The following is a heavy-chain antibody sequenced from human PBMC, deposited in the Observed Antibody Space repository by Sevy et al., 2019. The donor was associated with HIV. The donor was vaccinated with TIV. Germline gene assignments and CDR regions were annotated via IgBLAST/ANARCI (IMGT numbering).Heavy chain of an antibody. Sequence: ASVKVSCKVSGYRLSQLSMHWVRQAPGKGLELMGSFDPEDDETIYAQNFQGRVAMTEDTSTDTAYMELSTLRSEDTAVYYCATTKDYYESSGSPFDYWGQGTLVTVSS. V-gene: IGHV1-24*01. D-gene: IGHD3-22*01. J-gene: IGHJ4*02. CDR1: GYRLSQLS. CDR3: ATTKDYYESSGSPFDY. CDR2: FDPEDDET.